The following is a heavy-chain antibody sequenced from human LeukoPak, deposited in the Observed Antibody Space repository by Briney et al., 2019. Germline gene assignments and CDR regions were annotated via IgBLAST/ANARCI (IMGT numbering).Heavy chain of an antibody. CDR2: INWNGGRI. V-gene: IGHV3-20*04. D-gene: IGHD3-3*01. J-gene: IGHJ4*02. CDR1: GFTFDDYG. CDR3: ARGRSGDFDY. Sequence: GGSLRLSCAASGFTFDDYGMSWVRQAPGKGLEWVSGINWNGGRIGYADSVEGRFTISRDNAKNSLHLQMISLRVEDTALYYCARGRSGDFDYWGQGTLVTVSS.